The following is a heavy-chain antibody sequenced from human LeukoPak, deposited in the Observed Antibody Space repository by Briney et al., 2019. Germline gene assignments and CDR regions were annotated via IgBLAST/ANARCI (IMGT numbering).Heavy chain of an antibody. J-gene: IGHJ4*02. V-gene: IGHV1-69*06. D-gene: IGHD5-24*01. Sequence: ASVKVSCKASGGTFSSYAISWVRRAPGQGLEWMGGIIPIFGTANYAQKFQGRVTITADKSTSTAYMELSSLRSEDTAVYYCARTGDGSDYFDYWGQGTLVTVSS. CDR2: IIPIFGTA. CDR1: GGTFSSYA. CDR3: ARTGDGSDYFDY.